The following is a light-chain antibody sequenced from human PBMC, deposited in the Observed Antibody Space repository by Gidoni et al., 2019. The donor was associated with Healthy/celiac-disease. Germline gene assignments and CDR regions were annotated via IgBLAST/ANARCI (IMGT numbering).Light chain of an antibody. V-gene: IGLV1-40*01. Sequence: QSVLTQPPSVSGAPGPRVTISCTGSSSNSGAGYDVPWYQQLPGTAPKLLIYGNSNRPSGVPDRFSGSKSGTSASLAITGLQAEDEADYYCQSYDSSLSGSEVFGGGTKLTVL. J-gene: IGLJ2*01. CDR2: GNS. CDR3: QSYDSSLSGSEV. CDR1: SSNSGAGYD.